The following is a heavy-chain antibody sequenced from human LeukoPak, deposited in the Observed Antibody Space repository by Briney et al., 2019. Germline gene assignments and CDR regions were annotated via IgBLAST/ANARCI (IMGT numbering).Heavy chain of an antibody. D-gene: IGHD6-13*01. CDR3: AKGSWAFDY. CDR2: ISYDGSNK. J-gene: IGHJ4*02. Sequence: GRSLRLSCAASGFTLSSCVMHWVRQAPGKGLEWVAVISYDGSNKYYADSVKGRFTISRDNSKNTLYLQMNSLRAEDTAVYYCAKGSWAFDYWGQGTLVTVSS. V-gene: IGHV3-30*18. CDR1: GFTLSSCV.